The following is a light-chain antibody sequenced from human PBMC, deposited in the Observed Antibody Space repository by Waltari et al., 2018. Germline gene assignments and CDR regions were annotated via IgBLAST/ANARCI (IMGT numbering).Light chain of an antibody. V-gene: IGKV3-11*01. J-gene: IGKJ5*01. CDR3: QQRSNWPIA. CDR2: DAS. Sequence: EIVLTQSPATLSLSPGERATLSCRASPSVSSYLAWYQQKPGQAPRLLIYDASNRATGNPARFSGRGSGTDLTLTISSLEPEDFAIYYCQQRSNWPIAFGQGTRLEIK. CDR1: PSVSSY.